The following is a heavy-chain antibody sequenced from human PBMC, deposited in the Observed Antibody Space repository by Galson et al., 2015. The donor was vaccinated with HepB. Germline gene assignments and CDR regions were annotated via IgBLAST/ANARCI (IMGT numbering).Heavy chain of an antibody. V-gene: IGHV2-70*01. CDR1: GFSLSTSGMC. CDR2: IDWDDDK. D-gene: IGHD3-3*02. CDR3: AWADTLGIFGVVE. Sequence: PALVKPTQTLTLTCAFSGFSLSTSGMCVSWIRQPPGKALEWLALIDWDDDKYYSTSLKTRLTISKDTSKNQVVLTMTNMDPVDTATYFCAWADTLGIFGVVEWGQGTLVTVSS. J-gene: IGHJ4*02.